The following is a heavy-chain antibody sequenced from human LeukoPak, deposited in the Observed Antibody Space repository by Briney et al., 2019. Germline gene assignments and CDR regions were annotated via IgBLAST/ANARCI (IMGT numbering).Heavy chain of an antibody. Sequence: PGGSLRLSCAASGFTFYSYGMHWARQAPGKGLEWVASMNHNGNVNYYVDSVKGRFTISRDNAKNSLYLQMSNLRAEDTAVYFCARGGGLDVWGQGATVTVSS. CDR3: ARGGGLDV. D-gene: IGHD3-16*01. CDR2: MNHNGNVN. CDR1: GFTFYSYG. J-gene: IGHJ6*02. V-gene: IGHV3-7*03.